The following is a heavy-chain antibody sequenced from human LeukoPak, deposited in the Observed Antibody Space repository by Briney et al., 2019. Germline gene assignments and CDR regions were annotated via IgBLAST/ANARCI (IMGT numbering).Heavy chain of an antibody. CDR2: IIPIFGTA. CDR3: ARDSRLGYDFWSGYSDY. D-gene: IGHD3-3*01. J-gene: IGHJ4*02. V-gene: IGHV1-69*01. Sequence: GSSVKVSCKASGGTFSSYAISWVRQAPGQGLEWMGGIIPIFGTANYAQKFQGRVTITADESTSTAYMELSSLRSEDTAVYYCARDSRLGYDFWSGYSDYWGQGTLVTVSS. CDR1: GGTFSSYA.